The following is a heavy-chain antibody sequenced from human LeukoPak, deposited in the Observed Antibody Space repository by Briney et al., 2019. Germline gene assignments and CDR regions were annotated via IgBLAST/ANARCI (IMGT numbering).Heavy chain of an antibody. J-gene: IGHJ4*02. CDR3: ARESRTAVASDY. D-gene: IGHD6-19*01. Sequence: GGSLRLSCAASGFTFSYYEMNWVRQAPGKGLEWLSYISSSGSTIYYADSVKGRFTISRDNAKNSLYLQMNSLRAEDTAVYYCARESRTAVASDYWGQGTLVTVSS. CDR1: GFTFSYYE. CDR2: ISSSGSTI. V-gene: IGHV3-48*03.